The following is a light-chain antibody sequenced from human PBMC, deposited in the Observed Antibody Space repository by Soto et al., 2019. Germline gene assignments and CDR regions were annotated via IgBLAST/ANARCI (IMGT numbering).Light chain of an antibody. CDR3: QHVNYYPFT. Sequence: DIPLTQSPSLLSASVGDRVTITCRASQGIRQYVAWYQQKPGKAPKLLVYAAVVLQDGVPSRFSGTGSATEFILIINGLQPEDFATYYCQHVNYYPFTFGGGTRVEIK. V-gene: IGKV1-9*01. J-gene: IGKJ4*01. CDR1: QGIRQY. CDR2: AAV.